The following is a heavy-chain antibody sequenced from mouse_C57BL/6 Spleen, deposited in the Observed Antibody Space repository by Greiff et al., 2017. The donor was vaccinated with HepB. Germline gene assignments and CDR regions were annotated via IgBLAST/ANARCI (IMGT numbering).Heavy chain of an antibody. Sequence: VQLQQSGAELVKPGASVKISCKASGYAFSSYWMNWVKQGPGKGLEWIGQIYPGDGDTNYNGKFKGKATLTADKSSSTAYMQLSSLTSEDSAVYFCARGLLEDYFDYWGQGTTLTVSS. CDR3: ARGLLEDYFDY. V-gene: IGHV1-80*01. CDR1: GYAFSSYW. D-gene: IGHD1-1*01. CDR2: IYPGDGDT. J-gene: IGHJ2*01.